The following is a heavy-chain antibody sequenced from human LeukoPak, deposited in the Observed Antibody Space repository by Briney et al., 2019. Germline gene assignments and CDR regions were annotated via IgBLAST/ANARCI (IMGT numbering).Heavy chain of an antibody. CDR1: GYTFMTFG. J-gene: IGHJ3*02. D-gene: IGHD1-1*01. CDR2: ISPSSGNT. V-gene: IGHV1-18*01. CDR3: ARAGTTVTGGDAFDI. Sequence: ASVKVSCKASGYTFMTFGISWVRQAPGQGLEWMGWISPSSGNTNSAQKSQGRLSMSTDTPTGIAYMPLISLTPDDTALYYCARAGTTVTGGDAFDIWGQGTMVIVSA.